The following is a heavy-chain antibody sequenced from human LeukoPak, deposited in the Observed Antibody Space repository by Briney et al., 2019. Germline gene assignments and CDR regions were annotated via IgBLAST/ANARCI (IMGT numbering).Heavy chain of an antibody. J-gene: IGHJ4*02. CDR2: MNPNSGNT. CDR3: ARVSSGWGTVKY. D-gene: IGHD6-19*01. Sequence: ASVKVSCKASGYTFTSYDINWVRQATGQGLEWMGWMNPNSGNTGYAQKFQGRVTMTRNTSISTAYMELSSLRSEDTAVYYCARVSSGWGTVKYWGQGTLVTVSS. CDR1: GYTFTSYD. V-gene: IGHV1-8*01.